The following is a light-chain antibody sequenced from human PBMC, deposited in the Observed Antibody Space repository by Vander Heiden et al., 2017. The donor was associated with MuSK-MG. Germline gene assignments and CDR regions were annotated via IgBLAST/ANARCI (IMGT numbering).Light chain of an antibody. Sequence: QSALPQPASVSGSPGQPITISCTGTSSDVGGYNYVSWYQQHPGKAPKLMIYAVTNRPSGVSNRFSGSKSGNTASLTISGLQAEDEADYYCSSYTSSSTLWVFGTGTKVTVL. CDR1: SSDVGGYNY. J-gene: IGLJ1*01. CDR2: AVT. V-gene: IGLV2-14*03. CDR3: SSYTSSSTLWV.